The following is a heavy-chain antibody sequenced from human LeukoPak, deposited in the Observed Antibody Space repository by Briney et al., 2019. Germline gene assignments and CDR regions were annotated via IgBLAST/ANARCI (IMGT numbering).Heavy chain of an antibody. CDR1: GGSISSYY. CDR3: ARDRRAQRQENWFGP. CDR2: IYYSGST. Sequence: SETLSLTCTVSGGSISSYYWSWIRQPPGKGLEWIGYIYYSGSTNYNPSLKSRVTISVDTSKNQFSLKLSSVTAADTAVYYCARDRRAQRQENWFGPWGQGTLVTVSS. J-gene: IGHJ5*02. V-gene: IGHV4-59*01.